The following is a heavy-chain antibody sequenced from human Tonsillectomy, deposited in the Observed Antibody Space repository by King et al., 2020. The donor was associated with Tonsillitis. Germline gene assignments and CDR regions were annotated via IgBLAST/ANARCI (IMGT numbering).Heavy chain of an antibody. Sequence: VQLQESGPGLVKPSETLSLTCTVAGGSISSSYWSWIRQPPGKKLEYIGYIYYIGSTNYNPSLQSRVTISIDTSKNQFSLRLSSVTAADTAVYYCARLWRDGYNLATGY. J-gene: IGHJ4*03. CDR3: ARLWRDGYNLATGY. CDR2: IYYIGST. D-gene: IGHD5-24*01. V-gene: IGHV4-59*01. CDR1: GGSISSSY.